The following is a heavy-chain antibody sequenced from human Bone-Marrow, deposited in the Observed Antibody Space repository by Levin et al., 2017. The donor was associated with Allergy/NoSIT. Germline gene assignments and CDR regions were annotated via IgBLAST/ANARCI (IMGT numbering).Heavy chain of an antibody. CDR1: GYTFINYA. V-gene: IGHV1-3*01. CDR2: INGGNGGT. Sequence: GESLKISCKASGYTFINYAIHWVRQAPGERLEWMGWINGGNGGTNYAGKFQDRVTLTRDTSATTAYIELTILTSEDTAVYYCVRDHGDYGYAGNGMDVWGQGTTVIVSS. CDR3: VRDHGDYGYAGNGMDV. J-gene: IGHJ6*02. D-gene: IGHD4-17*01.